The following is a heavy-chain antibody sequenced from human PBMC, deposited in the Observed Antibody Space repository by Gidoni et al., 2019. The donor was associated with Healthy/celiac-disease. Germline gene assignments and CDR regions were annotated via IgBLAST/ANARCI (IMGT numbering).Heavy chain of an antibody. Sequence: QVQLVQSDAEVKKSESSVKVSCKASGGTFSNYAISWVRQAAGQGLEWMGRIIPIFGTPNYAQKFLGRVTITADESTSTAYVELRSLRSEDTAVYYCARDRCISASCYSGLVNWFDPWGQGTLVTVSS. CDR2: IIPIFGTP. D-gene: IGHD2-2*02. V-gene: IGHV1-69*01. J-gene: IGHJ5*02. CDR3: ARDRCISASCYSGLVNWFDP. CDR1: GGTFSNYA.